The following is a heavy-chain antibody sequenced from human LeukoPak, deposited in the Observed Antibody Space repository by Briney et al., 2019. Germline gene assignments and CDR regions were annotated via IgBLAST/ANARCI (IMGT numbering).Heavy chain of an antibody. CDR1: GFTFSSYG. D-gene: IGHD6-13*01. J-gene: IGHJ1*01. Sequence: PGRSLRLSCAASGFTFSSYGMHWVRQAPGKGLEWVAVISYDGSNKYYADSVKGRFTISRDNSKNTLYLQMNSLRAEDTAVYYCAKWGYSSSWYYFQHWGQGTLATVSS. CDR3: AKWGYSSSWYYFQH. V-gene: IGHV3-30*18. CDR2: ISYDGSNK.